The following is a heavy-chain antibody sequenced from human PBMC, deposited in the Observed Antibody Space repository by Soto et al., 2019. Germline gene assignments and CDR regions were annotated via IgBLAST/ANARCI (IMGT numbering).Heavy chain of an antibody. V-gene: IGHV4-59*01. J-gene: IGHJ4*02. CDR2: IYYSGST. CDR1: GGSISSYY. Sequence: SETLSLTCTVSGGSISSYYWSWIRQPPGKGLEWIGYIYYSGSTNYNPSLKSRVTISVDTSKNQFSLKLSSVTAADTAVYYCARWPGGSMWAGFDYWGQGTLVTVSS. D-gene: IGHD6-13*01. CDR3: ARWPGGSMWAGFDY.